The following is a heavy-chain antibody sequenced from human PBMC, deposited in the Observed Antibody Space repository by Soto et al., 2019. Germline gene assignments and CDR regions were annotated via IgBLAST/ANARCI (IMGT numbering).Heavy chain of an antibody. CDR1: GFTFSSYA. J-gene: IGHJ3*02. CDR2: ISASGGIT. Sequence: GGSLRLSCAASGFTFSSYAMSWVRQAPGKGLEWVLGISASGGITYYVDSVKGRFTISRDNSKNTLYLQMNSLRAEDTAVYYCAKEKYYYDSSGLGRAFDISGQGTMVTV. D-gene: IGHD3-22*01. V-gene: IGHV3-23*01. CDR3: AKEKYYYDSSGLGRAFDI.